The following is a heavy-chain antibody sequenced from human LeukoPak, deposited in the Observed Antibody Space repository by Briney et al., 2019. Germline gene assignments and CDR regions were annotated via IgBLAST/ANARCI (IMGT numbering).Heavy chain of an antibody. V-gene: IGHV1-24*01. CDR1: GYTFTSYG. CDR2: FDPEDGET. Sequence: APVKVSCKASGYTFTSYGISWVRQAPGQGLEWMGGFDPEDGETIYAQKFQGRVTMTEDTSTDTAYMELSSLRSEDTAVYYCATIYGDDRLGYGMDVWGKGTTVTVSS. CDR3: ATIYGDDRLGYGMDV. D-gene: IGHD4-17*01. J-gene: IGHJ6*04.